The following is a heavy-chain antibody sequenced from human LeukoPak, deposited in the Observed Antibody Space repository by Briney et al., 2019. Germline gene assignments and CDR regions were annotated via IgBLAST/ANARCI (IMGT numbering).Heavy chain of an antibody. CDR1: GYSFTSYW. J-gene: IGHJ4*02. V-gene: IGHV5-51*01. D-gene: IGHD3-16*01. CDR3: ARLMIPRGGLTGFDY. Sequence: PGESLKISCKGSGYSFTSYWIGWVRQMPGKGLEWMGIIYPGDSDTRYSPSFQGQVTISADKSISTAYLQWSSLKASDTAMYYCARLMIPRGGLTGFDYWGQGTLVTVSS. CDR2: IYPGDSDT.